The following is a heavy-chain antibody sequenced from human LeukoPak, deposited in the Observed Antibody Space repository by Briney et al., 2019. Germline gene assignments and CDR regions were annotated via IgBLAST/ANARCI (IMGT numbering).Heavy chain of an antibody. J-gene: IGHJ4*02. CDR1: GFTFSNAW. CDR3: IVGGSYYTY. CDR2: IKSKAAGGTT. V-gene: IGHV3-15*01. D-gene: IGHD3-10*01. Sequence: PGGSLRLSCAASGFTFSNAWMSWVRQAPGKGLEWVGRIKSKAAGGTTDYAAPVQGRFTISRDDAENTLYLQMNSLKTEDAAVYYCIVGGSYYTYWGEGPLVTVSS.